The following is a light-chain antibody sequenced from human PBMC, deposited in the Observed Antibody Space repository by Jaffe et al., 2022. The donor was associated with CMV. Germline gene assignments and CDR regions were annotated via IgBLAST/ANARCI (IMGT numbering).Light chain of an antibody. J-gene: IGLJ3*02. CDR2: GNN. CDR3: QSYDNSLSAWV. V-gene: IGLV1-40*01. Sequence: QSVLTQPPSVSGAPGQRVTLSCTGSSSNIGTGYDVDWYQQLPGTAPKLLIYGNNSRPSGVPDRFSASKSGTSASLAITGLQAEDEADYYCQSYDNSLSAWVFGGGTKLTVL. CDR1: SSNIGTGYD.